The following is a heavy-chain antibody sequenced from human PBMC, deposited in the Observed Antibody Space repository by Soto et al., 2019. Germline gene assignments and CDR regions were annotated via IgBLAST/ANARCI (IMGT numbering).Heavy chain of an antibody. V-gene: IGHV4-30-4*01. CDR2: T. CDR1: GASISGGDYC. Sequence: QVQLQESGPGLVKPSQTLSLTCTVSGASISGGDYCWTWIRQPPGKGLEWIGYTYSNPSLESRLSISVDPSNNQFALRLTSVTAPDTAIYYCARATYDSSTYYLDYWGQGTLVTVSS. D-gene: IGHD3-22*01. CDR3: ARATYDSSTYYLDY. J-gene: IGHJ4*02.